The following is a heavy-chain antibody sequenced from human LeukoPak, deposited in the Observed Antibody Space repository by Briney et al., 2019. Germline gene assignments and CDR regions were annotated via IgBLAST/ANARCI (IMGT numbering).Heavy chain of an antibody. CDR1: GGSFSGYY. CDR2: INHSGST. Sequence: TSETLSLTCAVYGGSFSGYYWSWIRQPPGKGLEWIGEINHSGSTNYNPSLKSRVTISVDTSKNQFSLQLNSVTPEDTAVYYCARGSYYNPPEGDFDYWGQGILVTVSS. V-gene: IGHV4-34*01. J-gene: IGHJ4*02. D-gene: IGHD3-10*01. CDR3: ARGSYYNPPEGDFDY.